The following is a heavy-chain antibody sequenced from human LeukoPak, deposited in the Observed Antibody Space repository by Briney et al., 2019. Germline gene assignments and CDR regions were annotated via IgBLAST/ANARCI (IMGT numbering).Heavy chain of an antibody. V-gene: IGHV5-51*01. CDR1: GYIFTNYW. Sequence: GESLKISCKGSGYIFTNYWIGWGRPRPGKGLEGTGIIWPGDASTRDDTSFQGQVTISADKSLSTAYLQWSSLKASDTAMYYCARHPPYSGVPARPFDYWGPGTLVTVSS. J-gene: IGHJ4*02. D-gene: IGHD1-26*01. CDR2: IWPGDAST. CDR3: ARHPPYSGVPARPFDY.